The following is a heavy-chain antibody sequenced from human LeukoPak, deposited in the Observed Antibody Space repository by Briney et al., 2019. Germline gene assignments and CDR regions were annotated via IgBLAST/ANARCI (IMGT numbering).Heavy chain of an antibody. CDR1: GFTFSSYG. D-gene: IGHD3-9*01. Sequence: PGGSLRLSCAASGFTFSSYGMHWVRQAPGKGLEGVAFIRYDGSNKYYADSVKGRFTISRDNSKNTLYLQMNSLRAEDTAVYYCAKVIATYDILTGYYDYWGQGTLVTVSS. V-gene: IGHV3-30*02. CDR2: IRYDGSNK. J-gene: IGHJ4*02. CDR3: AKVIATYDILTGYYDY.